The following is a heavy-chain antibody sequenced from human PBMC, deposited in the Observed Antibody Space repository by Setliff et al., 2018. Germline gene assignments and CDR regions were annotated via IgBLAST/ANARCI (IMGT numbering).Heavy chain of an antibody. CDR3: ARSGGSASASWFDS. CDR1: GFIFNTYT. CDR2: IRASSDYI. D-gene: IGHD2-15*01. Sequence: PGGSLRLSCAASGFIFNTYTMNWVRQAPGQGLEWVSSIRASSDYIYYAGSVKGRFTISRDNTKNSLDLQMNSLRVDDTAVYFCARSGGSASASWFDSWGQGTLVTVYS. J-gene: IGHJ5*01. V-gene: IGHV3-21*01.